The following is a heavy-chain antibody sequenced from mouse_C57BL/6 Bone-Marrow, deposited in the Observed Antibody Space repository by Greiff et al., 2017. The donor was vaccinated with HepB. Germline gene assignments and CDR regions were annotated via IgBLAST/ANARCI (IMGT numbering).Heavy chain of an antibody. J-gene: IGHJ1*03. V-gene: IGHV1-50*01. D-gene: IGHD1-1*01. CDR1: GYTFTSYW. CDR3: ARSTVVAHWYFDV. CDR2: IDPSDSYT. Sequence: QSCKASGYTFTSYWMQWVKQRPGQGLEWIGEIDPSDSYTNYNQKFKGKATLTVDTSSSTAYMQLSSLTSEDSAVYYCARSTVVAHWYFDVWGTGTTVTVSS.